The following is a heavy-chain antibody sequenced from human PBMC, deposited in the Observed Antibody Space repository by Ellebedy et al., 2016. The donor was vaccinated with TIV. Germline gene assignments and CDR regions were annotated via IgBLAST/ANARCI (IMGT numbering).Heavy chain of an antibody. J-gene: IGHJ4*02. D-gene: IGHD7-27*01. CDR3: ARAEGSGDTYN. V-gene: IGHV4-38-2*02. Sequence: MPSETLSLTCTVSGYSISSNYYWDWIRQPPGKGLEWIGSIHYGGSTYHNPSLKSRVTISMDRPRNQFSLKLTSVTAADTAVYYCARAEGSGDTYNWGQGTLVTVSS. CDR2: IHYGGST. CDR1: GYSISSNYY.